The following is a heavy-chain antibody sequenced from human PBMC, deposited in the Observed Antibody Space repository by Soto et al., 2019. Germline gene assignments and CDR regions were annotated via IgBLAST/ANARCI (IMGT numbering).Heavy chain of an antibody. CDR3: ARVEDYGDYVGGESSG. CDR1: GFTFSSYG. J-gene: IGHJ4*02. V-gene: IGHV3-33*01. Sequence: GGSLRLSCAASGFTFSSYGMHWVRQAPGKGLEWVAVIWYDGSNKYYADSVKGRFTISRDNSKNTLYLQMNSLRAEDTAVYYCARVEDYGDYVGGESSGWGQGTLVTVSS. CDR2: IWYDGSNK. D-gene: IGHD4-17*01.